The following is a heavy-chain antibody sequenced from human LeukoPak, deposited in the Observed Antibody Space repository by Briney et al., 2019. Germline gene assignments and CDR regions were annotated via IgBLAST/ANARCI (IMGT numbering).Heavy chain of an antibody. V-gene: IGHV3-23*01. CDR3: AKKTSGYFPFDY. CDR1: GFTFSSYS. J-gene: IGHJ4*02. CDR2: ISGSSDTT. D-gene: IGHD5-12*01. Sequence: GGSLRLSCAASGFTFSSYSMSWVRQAPGAGLEWGSIISGSSDTTYYADSVKGRFTISRDNSMNALYLQMNSLRAEDTAVYYCAKKTSGYFPFDYWGQGTLVTVSS.